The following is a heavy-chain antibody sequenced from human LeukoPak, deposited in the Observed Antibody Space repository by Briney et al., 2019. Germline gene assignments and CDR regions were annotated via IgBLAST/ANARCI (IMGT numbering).Heavy chain of an antibody. CDR1: GGSISSYY. J-gene: IGHJ4*02. CDR3: AREGGYCSSTSCYGQFDY. D-gene: IGHD2-2*01. V-gene: IGHV4-59*01. CDR2: IYYSGST. Sequence: SETLSLTCTVSGGSISSYYWSWIRQPPGKELEWIGYIYYSGSTNYNPSLKSRVTISVDTSKNQFSLKLSSVTAADTAVYYCAREGGYCSSTSCYGQFDYWGQGTLVTVSS.